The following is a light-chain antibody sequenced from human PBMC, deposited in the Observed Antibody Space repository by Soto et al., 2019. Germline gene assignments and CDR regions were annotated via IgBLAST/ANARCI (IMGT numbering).Light chain of an antibody. Sequence: DIQMTQSPSSLSASVGDRVTITCRASQGISSYLAWYQQKPGKAPKLLIYDASSLESGVPSRFSGSGSGTKFTLTIASLQPDDFATYYCQQYETFSGTFGPGTKVDIK. CDR3: QQYETFSGT. J-gene: IGKJ1*01. V-gene: IGKV1-5*01. CDR1: QGISSY. CDR2: DAS.